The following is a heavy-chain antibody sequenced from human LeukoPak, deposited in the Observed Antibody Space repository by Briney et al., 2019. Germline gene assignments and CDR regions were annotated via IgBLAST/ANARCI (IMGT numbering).Heavy chain of an antibody. Sequence: PSETLSLTCTVSGGSISSYYWSWIRQPAGKGLEWIGRIYTSGSTNYNPSLKSRVTMSEDTSKNQFSLKLSSVTAADTAVYYCARVGSSNYYYYYMDVWGKGTTVTVSS. V-gene: IGHV4-4*07. CDR1: GGSISSYY. D-gene: IGHD6-19*01. J-gene: IGHJ6*03. CDR3: ARVGSSNYYYYYMDV. CDR2: IYTSGST.